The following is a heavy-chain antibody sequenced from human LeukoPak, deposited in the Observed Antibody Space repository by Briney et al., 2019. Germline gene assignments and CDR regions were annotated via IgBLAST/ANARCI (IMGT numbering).Heavy chain of an antibody. Sequence: GGSLRLSCAASGFTFSSYGMHWVRQAPGKGLEWVACIRYDGSNKYYADSVEGRFTISRDNSKNTLYLQMNSLRAEDTAVYYCAKDGYRNYYGSGSPLSWGQGTLVTVSS. J-gene: IGHJ4*02. V-gene: IGHV3-30*02. CDR2: IRYDGSNK. D-gene: IGHD3-10*01. CDR3: AKDGYRNYYGSGSPLS. CDR1: GFTFSSYG.